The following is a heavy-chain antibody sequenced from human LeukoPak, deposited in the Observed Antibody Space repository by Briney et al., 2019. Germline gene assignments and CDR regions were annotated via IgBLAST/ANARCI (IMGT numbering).Heavy chain of an antibody. CDR2: ISYDGSNK. J-gene: IGHJ4*02. Sequence: AGGSLRLSCAASGFTFSSYAMHWVRQAPGKGLEWVAVISYDGSNKYYADSVRGRFTISRDNSKNTLYLQMNSLRAEDTAVYYCARDELYGGYSYAYYFDYWGQGTLVTVSS. CDR1: GFTFSSYA. CDR3: ARDELYGGYSYAYYFDY. V-gene: IGHV3-30-3*01. D-gene: IGHD5-18*01.